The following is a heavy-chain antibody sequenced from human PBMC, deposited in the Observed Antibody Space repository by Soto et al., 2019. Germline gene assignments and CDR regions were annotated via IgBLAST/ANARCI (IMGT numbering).Heavy chain of an antibody. J-gene: IGHJ2*01. Sequence: QVQLVESGGGVVQPGRSLRLSCAASGFTFSSYAMHWVRQAPGKGLEWVAVISYDGSNKYYADSVKGRFTISRDNSKNTLYLQMNSLRAEDTAVYYCASLDYGGNSDWYFDLWGRGTLVTVSS. CDR2: ISYDGSNK. D-gene: IGHD4-17*01. CDR1: GFTFSSYA. CDR3: ASLDYGGNSDWYFDL. V-gene: IGHV3-30-3*01.